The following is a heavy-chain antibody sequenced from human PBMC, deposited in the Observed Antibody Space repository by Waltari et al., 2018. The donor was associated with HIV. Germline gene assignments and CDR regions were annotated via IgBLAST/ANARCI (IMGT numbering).Heavy chain of an antibody. CDR3: ARDPQYCRSTSCSYYFDY. Sequence: QVQLVESGGGVVQPGRSLRLSCAASGFTFSNYAMHWVRQAPGKGREWVAVISYDGSNKYYADSVKGRFTISIDNSKNTLYLQMNSLRAEDTAVYYCARDPQYCRSTSCSYYFDYWGQGTLVTVSS. D-gene: IGHD2-2*01. CDR2: ISYDGSNK. J-gene: IGHJ4*02. CDR1: GFTFSNYA. V-gene: IGHV3-30-3*01.